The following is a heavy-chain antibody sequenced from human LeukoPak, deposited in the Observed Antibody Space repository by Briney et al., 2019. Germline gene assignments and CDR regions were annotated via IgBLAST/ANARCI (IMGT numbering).Heavy chain of an antibody. CDR1: GYTFTSYG. V-gene: IGHV1-18*01. Sequence: ASVKVSCKASGYTFTSYGISWVRQAPGQGLEWMGWISAYNGNTNYAQKLQGRVTMTTDTSTSTAYMELRSLRSDDTAVYYCARDRHYYYDSRITFDYWGQGTLVTVSS. CDR2: ISAYNGNT. CDR3: ARDRHYYYDSRITFDY. J-gene: IGHJ4*02. D-gene: IGHD3-22*01.